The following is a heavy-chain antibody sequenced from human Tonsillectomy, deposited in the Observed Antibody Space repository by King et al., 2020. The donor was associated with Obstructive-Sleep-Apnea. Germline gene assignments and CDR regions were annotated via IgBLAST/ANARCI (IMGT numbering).Heavy chain of an antibody. Sequence: QGQLVQSGGGVVQPGKSLRLSCAASGFTLTTYTMHWVRQAPGKGLEWVAVLLSDGNSEYYADSVKGRCTISRDSSNNTRYLQMNSLRPDDTAVYYCAREGGGSDAFDIWGQGTMVTVSS. J-gene: IGHJ3*02. V-gene: IGHV3-30-3*01. CDR2: LLSDGNSE. CDR3: AREGGGSDAFDI. CDR1: GFTLTTYT. D-gene: IGHD3-16*01.